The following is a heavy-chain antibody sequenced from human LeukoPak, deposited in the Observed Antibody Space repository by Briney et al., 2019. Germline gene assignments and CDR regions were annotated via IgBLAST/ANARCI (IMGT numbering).Heavy chain of an antibody. CDR1: GYTFTGYY. Sequence: GASVKVSCKASGYTFTGYYMHWVRQAPGQGLEWMGWINPNSGGTNYAQKFQGWVTMTRDTSISTAYMELSRLRSDDTAVYYCARAYGGIAAAGRGDFDYWGQGTLATVSS. CDR2: INPNSGGT. CDR3: ARAYGGIAAAGRGDFDY. J-gene: IGHJ4*02. V-gene: IGHV1-2*04. D-gene: IGHD6-13*01.